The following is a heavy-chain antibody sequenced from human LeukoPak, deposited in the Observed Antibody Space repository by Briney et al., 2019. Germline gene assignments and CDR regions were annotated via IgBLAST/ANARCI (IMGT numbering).Heavy chain of an antibody. Sequence: ASVKVSCKASGYTFTSYGISWVRQAPGQGLEWMGWISAYNGNTNYAQKLQGRVTMTTDTSTSTAYMELRSLRSDDTAVYYCARQDPHYYDSSGVYPNPFDFWGQGTLVTVSS. D-gene: IGHD3-22*01. V-gene: IGHV1-18*01. J-gene: IGHJ4*02. CDR2: ISAYNGNT. CDR1: GYTFTSYG. CDR3: ARQDPHYYDSSGVYPNPFDF.